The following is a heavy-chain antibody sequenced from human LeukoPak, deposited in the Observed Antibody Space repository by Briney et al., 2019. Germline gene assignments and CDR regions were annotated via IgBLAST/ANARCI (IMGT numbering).Heavy chain of an antibody. CDR1: GGSISSSSYY. D-gene: IGHD6-13*01. V-gene: IGHV4-39*01. CDR3: VRLSSWAKFDY. CDR2: IYYSGST. J-gene: IGHJ4*02. Sequence: SETLSLTCTVSGGSISSSSYYWGWIRQPPGKGLEWIGSIYYSGSTYYNPSLKSRVTISVDTSKNQFSLKLSSVTAADTAVYYCVRLSSWAKFDYWGQGTLVTVSS.